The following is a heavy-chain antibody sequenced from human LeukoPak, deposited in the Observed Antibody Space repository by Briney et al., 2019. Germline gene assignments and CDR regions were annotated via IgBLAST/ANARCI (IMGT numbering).Heavy chain of an antibody. CDR3: ARHSMHPLLRYTPTTRYYYGMDV. J-gene: IGHJ6*02. D-gene: IGHD3-9*01. V-gene: IGHV5-51*01. Sequence: GESLKISCKGSGYSFTSYWIGWVRQMPGKGLEWMGIIYPGDSDTRYSPSFQGQVTISADKSISTAYLQWSSLKASDTAMYYCARHSMHPLLRYTPTTRYYYGMDVWGQGTTVTVSS. CDR2: IYPGDSDT. CDR1: GYSFTSYW.